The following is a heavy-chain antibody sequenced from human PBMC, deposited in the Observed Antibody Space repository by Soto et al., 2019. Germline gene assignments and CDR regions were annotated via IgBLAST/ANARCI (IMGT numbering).Heavy chain of an antibody. CDR1: GYTFTSYG. J-gene: IGHJ3*02. CDR3: AAAYSSLAFDI. D-gene: IGHD2-21*01. V-gene: IGHV1-58*02. CDR2: IVVGSGNT. Sequence: SVKVSCKASGYTFTSYGISWVRQARGQRLEWIGWIVVGSGNTNYAQKFQERVTITRDMSTSTAYMELSSLRSEDTAVYYCAAAYSSLAFDIWGQGTMVTVSS.